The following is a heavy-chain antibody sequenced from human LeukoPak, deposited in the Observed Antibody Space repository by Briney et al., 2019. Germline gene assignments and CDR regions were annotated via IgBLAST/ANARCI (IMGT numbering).Heavy chain of an antibody. J-gene: IGHJ4*02. CDR1: EFTFRSYS. CDR2: ISGSSDDI. CDR3: ARRGYHDYSGFDY. Sequence: GGSLRLSCAGSEFTFRSYSMHWVRQAPRKGLEWVSSISGSSDDIYYADSVKGRFSISRDNSKNSVYLQMKRLRAEDTALYYCARRGYHDYSGFDYWGQGTLVTVSS. D-gene: IGHD1-26*01. V-gene: IGHV3-21*01.